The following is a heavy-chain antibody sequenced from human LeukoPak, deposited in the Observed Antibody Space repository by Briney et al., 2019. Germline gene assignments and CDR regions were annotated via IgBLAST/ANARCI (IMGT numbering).Heavy chain of an antibody. Sequence: PGGSLRLSCAASGFTFSSYAMHWVRQAPGKGLEWVAVISYDGSNKYYADSVEGRFTISRDNSKNTLYLQMNSLRAEDTAVYYCATYGSGSYPFDYWGQGTLVTVSS. CDR2: ISYDGSNK. J-gene: IGHJ4*02. D-gene: IGHD3-10*01. CDR1: GFTFSSYA. CDR3: ATYGSGSYPFDY. V-gene: IGHV3-30-3*01.